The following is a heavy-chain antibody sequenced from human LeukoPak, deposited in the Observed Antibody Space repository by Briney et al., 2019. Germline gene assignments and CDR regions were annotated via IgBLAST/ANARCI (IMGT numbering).Heavy chain of an antibody. CDR2: INHSGST. D-gene: IGHD2-15*01. Sequence: ETPSLTCAVSVGSPRGYYWSWIRQPPGKGLEWIGEINHSGSTNYNPSLKSRVNISVDTSKNQFSLNLSSVTSADKAVFYCARRRSGGKGMDVWGKGTTVTVSS. V-gene: IGHV4-34*01. CDR3: ARRRSGGKGMDV. CDR1: VGSPRGYY. J-gene: IGHJ6*04.